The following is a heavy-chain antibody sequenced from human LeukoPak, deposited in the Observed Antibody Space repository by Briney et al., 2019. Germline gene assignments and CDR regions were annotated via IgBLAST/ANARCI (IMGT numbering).Heavy chain of an antibody. J-gene: IGHJ3*02. CDR3: ARGMWGGGDAFDI. CDR1: GFTFSSYS. V-gene: IGHV3-48*01. Sequence: GGSLRLSCAASGFTFSSYSMNWVRQAPGKGLEWVSYISSSSSTIYYADSVKGRFTISRDNAKNSLYLQMNSLRAEDTAVYYCARGMWGGGDAFDIWGQGTMVTVSS. CDR2: ISSSSSTI. D-gene: IGHD3-10*01.